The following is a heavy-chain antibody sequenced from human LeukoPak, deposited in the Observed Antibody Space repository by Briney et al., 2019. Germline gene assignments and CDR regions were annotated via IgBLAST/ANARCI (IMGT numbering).Heavy chain of an antibody. CDR3: ARGKSNYGDYVDY. CDR1: GFTFSSYD. CDR2: IGTAGDT. V-gene: IGHV3-13*01. Sequence: GGSLRLSCAASGFTFSSYDMHWVRQATGKGLEWVSAIGTAGDTYYPGSVKGRFTISRDNAKNSLYLQMNSLRVEDTAVYYCARGKSNYGDYVDYWGQGTLVTVSS. J-gene: IGHJ4*02. D-gene: IGHD4-17*01.